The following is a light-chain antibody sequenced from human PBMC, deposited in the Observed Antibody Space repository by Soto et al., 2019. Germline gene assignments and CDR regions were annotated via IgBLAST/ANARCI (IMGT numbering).Light chain of an antibody. CDR3: QTWGTGIPWV. CDR1: SGHSRYA. CDR2: LNSDGSH. J-gene: IGLJ3*02. V-gene: IGLV4-69*01. Sequence: QLVLTQSPSASASLGASVNLTCTLSSGHSRYAIAWHQQQPEKSPRYLMRLNSDGSHNKGDGIPDRFSGSTAGAERYLTISILQSEDEADYYCQTWGTGIPWVFGGGTKLTVL.